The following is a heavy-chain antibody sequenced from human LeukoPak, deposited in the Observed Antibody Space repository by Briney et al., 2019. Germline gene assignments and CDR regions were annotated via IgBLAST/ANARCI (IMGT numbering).Heavy chain of an antibody. CDR1: GGSISSSNW. CDR3: ARGYGSESPRDAFDI. J-gene: IGHJ3*02. Sequence: SGTLSLTCAVSGGSISSSNWWSWVRQPPGKGLEWIGEIYHSGSTNYNPSLKSRVTISVDTSKNQFSLKLSSVTAADTAVYYCARGYGSESPRDAFDIWGQGTMVTVSS. D-gene: IGHD3-10*01. CDR2: IYHSGST. V-gene: IGHV4-4*02.